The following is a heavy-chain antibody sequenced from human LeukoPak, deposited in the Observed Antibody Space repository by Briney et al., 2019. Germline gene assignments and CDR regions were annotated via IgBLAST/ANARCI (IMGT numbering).Heavy chain of an antibody. CDR3: ARDLAAMVPGY. CDR2: ISAYNGNT. Sequence: ASVKVSFKASGYTFTSYGISWVRQAPGQGLDWMGWISAYNGNTNYAQKLQGRVTMITDTSTSTVYMELRSLRSDDTAVYYRARDLAAMVPGYWGQGTLVTVSS. D-gene: IGHD5-18*01. V-gene: IGHV1-18*01. J-gene: IGHJ4*02. CDR1: GYTFTSYG.